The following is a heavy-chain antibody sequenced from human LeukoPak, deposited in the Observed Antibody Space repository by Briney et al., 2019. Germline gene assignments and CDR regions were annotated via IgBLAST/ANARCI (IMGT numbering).Heavy chain of an antibody. Sequence: SETLSLTCTVSGASINSHYWSWIRQPAGKGLEWIGRIYISGSANYNSSLQSRVTMSVDTSKNQFSLKLSSVTAADTAVYYCARALNPLPGTYYFDYWGQGTLVTVSS. CDR1: GASINSHY. D-gene: IGHD2-15*01. J-gene: IGHJ4*02. CDR3: ARALNPLPGTYYFDY. V-gene: IGHV4-4*07. CDR2: IYISGSA.